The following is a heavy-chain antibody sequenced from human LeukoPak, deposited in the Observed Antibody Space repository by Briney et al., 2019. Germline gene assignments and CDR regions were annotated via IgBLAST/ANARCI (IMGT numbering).Heavy chain of an antibody. CDR3: AKDPSSGLPNYFDY. CDR1: GFTFSRYA. V-gene: IGHV3-23*01. D-gene: IGHD3-22*01. Sequence: HPGGSLRLSCAASGFTFSRYAMSGLRHAPGEGLEWLSANSGSGGSTYYPDSGKGRFTISRDNSKNTLYLQMTSLRAEDTAVYYCAKDPSSGLPNYFDYWGQGNLVTVSS. J-gene: IGHJ4*02. CDR2: NSGSGGST.